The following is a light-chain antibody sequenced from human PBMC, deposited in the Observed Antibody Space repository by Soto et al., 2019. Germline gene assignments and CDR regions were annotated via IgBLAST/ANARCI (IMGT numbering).Light chain of an antibody. J-gene: IGKJ1*01. CDR1: QSISSW. CDR3: QQYNSYSWA. CDR2: EAS. Sequence: DIQMTQSPSTLRASVGARFAITCLASQSISSWLAWYQQKPGKAPQVLIYEASSLESGVPSRFSDSGSGTEFTLTISTLQPDDFATYYCQQYNSYSWAFGQGTKVDIK. V-gene: IGKV1-5*01.